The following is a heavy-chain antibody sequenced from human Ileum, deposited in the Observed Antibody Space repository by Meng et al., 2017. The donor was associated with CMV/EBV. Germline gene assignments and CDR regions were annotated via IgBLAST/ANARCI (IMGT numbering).Heavy chain of an antibody. D-gene: IGHD7-27*01. Sequence: QVALQVARPGLVKPSETLSLSCTGSGGSMSSYYWSWIRQPAGKGLEWIGRIYTSGSSNYNSSLKSRVTMSVDTSKNQFSMKLNSVTAADTAVYYCAREGPTDWGRALDYWGQGTLVTVSS. CDR1: GGSMSSYY. V-gene: IGHV4-4*07. CDR3: AREGPTDWGRALDY. CDR2: IYTSGSS. J-gene: IGHJ4*02.